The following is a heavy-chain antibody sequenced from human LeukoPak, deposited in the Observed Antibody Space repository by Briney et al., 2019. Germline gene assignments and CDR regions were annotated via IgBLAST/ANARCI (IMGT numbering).Heavy chain of an antibody. V-gene: IGHV4-61*02. CDR1: GGSISSGSYY. Sequence: SETLSLTCTVSGGSISSGSYYWSWIRQPAGKGLEWIGRTYTSGSTNYNPSLKSRVTISVDTSKNQFSLKLSSVTAADTAVYYCARDRGSSGWYGYYMDVWGKGTTVTISS. J-gene: IGHJ6*03. D-gene: IGHD6-19*01. CDR2: TYTSGST. CDR3: ARDRGSSGWYGYYMDV.